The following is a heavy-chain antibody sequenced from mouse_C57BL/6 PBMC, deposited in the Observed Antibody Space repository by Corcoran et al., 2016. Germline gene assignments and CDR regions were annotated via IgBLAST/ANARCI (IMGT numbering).Heavy chain of an antibody. V-gene: IGHV3-6*01. CDR2: ISYDGSH. CDR3: ARVVDY. CDR1: GYSITSGYY. J-gene: IGHJ4*01. Sequence: DVQLQESGPGLVKPSQSLSLTCSVTGYSITSGYYWNWIRQFPGNKLEWMGYISYDGSHNYNPSLKNRISITRDTSKNQFFLKLNSVTTEDTATYYCARVVDYWGQGTSVTVSS.